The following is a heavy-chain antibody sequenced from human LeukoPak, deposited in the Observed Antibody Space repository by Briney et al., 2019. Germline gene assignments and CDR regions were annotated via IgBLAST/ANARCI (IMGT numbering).Heavy chain of an antibody. V-gene: IGHV3-33*01. CDR3: ARDPAPVVVTAIPDY. CDR1: GFTFSSYG. J-gene: IGHJ4*02. CDR2: IWYDGSNK. Sequence: PGGSLRLSCAASGFTFSSYGMHWVRQAPVKGLEWVAVIWYDGSNKYYADSVKGRFTISRDNSKNTLYLQMNSLRAEDTAVYYCARDPAPVVVTAIPDYWGQGTLVTVSS. D-gene: IGHD2-21*02.